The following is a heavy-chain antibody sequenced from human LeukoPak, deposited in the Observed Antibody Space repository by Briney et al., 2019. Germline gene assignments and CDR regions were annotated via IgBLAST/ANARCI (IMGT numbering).Heavy chain of an antibody. D-gene: IGHD3-3*01. Sequence: SETLSLTCTVSGGSVSSGSYYWSWIRQPPGKGLEWIGYIYYSGSTNYNPSLKSRVTISVDTSKNQFSLKLSSVTAADTAVYYCARLPQYYDFWSGYYSVGSYFDYWGQGTLVTVSS. CDR1: GGSVSSGSYY. J-gene: IGHJ4*02. V-gene: IGHV4-61*01. CDR3: ARLPQYYDFWSGYYSVGSYFDY. CDR2: IYYSGST.